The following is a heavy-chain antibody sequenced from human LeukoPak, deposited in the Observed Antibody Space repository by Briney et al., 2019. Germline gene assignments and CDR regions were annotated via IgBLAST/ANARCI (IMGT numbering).Heavy chain of an antibody. CDR1: GGSITNTNW. Sequence: SGTLSDTCGVSGGSITNTNWWSWVRQPPGQGLEWIGEISLTGLTHYNPSLESRVTVSLDKSKNQLSLNLTSVTAADTAVYYCSREIGAFSPFGLWGQGTLVPVLS. V-gene: IGHV4-4*02. J-gene: IGHJ1*01. D-gene: IGHD2-21*01. CDR3: SREIGAFSPFGL. CDR2: ISLTGLT.